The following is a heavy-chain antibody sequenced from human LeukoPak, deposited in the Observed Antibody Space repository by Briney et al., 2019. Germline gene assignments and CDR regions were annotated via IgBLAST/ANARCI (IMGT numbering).Heavy chain of an antibody. Sequence: PSETLSLTCTVSGGSISSYYWSWIRQPPVKVLEWIGYIYYSGSTNYNPSLKSRVTISVDTSKNQFSLKLSSVTAADTAVYYCARLGNYGSARDYWGQGTLITVSS. CDR1: GGSISSYY. V-gene: IGHV4-59*08. D-gene: IGHD3-10*01. CDR2: IYYSGST. CDR3: ARLGNYGSARDY. J-gene: IGHJ4*02.